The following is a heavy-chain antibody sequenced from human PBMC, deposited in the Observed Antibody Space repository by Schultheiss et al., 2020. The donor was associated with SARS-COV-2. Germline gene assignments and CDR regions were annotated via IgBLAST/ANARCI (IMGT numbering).Heavy chain of an antibody. CDR2: ISYDGSNK. CDR1: GFTVSSNY. CDR3: AREGWRSGQLVVVFALGH. J-gene: IGHJ4*02. V-gene: IGHV3-30*03. D-gene: IGHD6-6*01. Sequence: GGSLRLSCAASGFTVSSNYMSWVRQAPGKGLEWVAVISYDGSNKYYADSVKGRFTISRDNSKNTLFLQMNSLRPEDTAVYYCAREGWRSGQLVVVFALGHWGQGTLVTVSS.